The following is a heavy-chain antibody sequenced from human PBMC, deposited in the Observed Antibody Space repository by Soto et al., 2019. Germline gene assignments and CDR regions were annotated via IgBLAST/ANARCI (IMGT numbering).Heavy chain of an antibody. CDR3: AKPGGDDEYFQH. D-gene: IGHD4-17*01. J-gene: IGHJ1*01. V-gene: IGHV3-30*18. CDR2: ISYDGSNE. CDR1: GFTFSTYA. Sequence: HVQLVESGGGVVQPGRSLRLSCAASGFTFSTYAMHWVRQAPGKGLEWVAVISYDGSNEYYVDSVKGRFTISRDHSKNTLHLRMNSLKPEDTAVYYCAKPGGDDEYFQHWGKGTLFTVSS.